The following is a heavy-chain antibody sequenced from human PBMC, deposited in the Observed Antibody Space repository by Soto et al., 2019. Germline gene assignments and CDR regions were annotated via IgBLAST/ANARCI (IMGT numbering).Heavy chain of an antibody. J-gene: IGHJ6*02. CDR2: ILPIFGTA. D-gene: IGHD4-17*01. V-gene: IGHV1-69*01. CDR1: GGTFSSYA. Sequence: QVQLVQSGAEVKKPGSSEKVSCKASGGTFSSYAISWVRQAPGQGLEWMGGILPIFGTANYAQKFQGRVTITAEESTSTDHMERSSMRSEYMSVYYSACYYGDYPNYYGMEVWGQGTTVTVSS. CDR3: ACYYGDYPNYYGMEV.